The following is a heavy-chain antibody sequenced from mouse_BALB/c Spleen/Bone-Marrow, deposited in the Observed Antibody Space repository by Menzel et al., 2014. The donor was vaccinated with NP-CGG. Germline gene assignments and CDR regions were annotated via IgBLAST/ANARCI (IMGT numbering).Heavy chain of an antibody. CDR1: GHSFTGYN. CDR2: IDPYYGTT. V-gene: IGHV1-39*01. J-gene: IGHJ3*01. Sequence: VHVKQSGPGLEKPGASVKISCKASGHSFTGYNMNWVKQSHGKSLEWIGNIDPYYGTTTFNQKFKDKATLTVDKSSSTAYMQLKSLTSEDSAVYYCTRSRAYFRDWFAYWGQGTLVTVSA. D-gene: IGHD2-14*01. CDR3: TRSRAYFRDWFAY.